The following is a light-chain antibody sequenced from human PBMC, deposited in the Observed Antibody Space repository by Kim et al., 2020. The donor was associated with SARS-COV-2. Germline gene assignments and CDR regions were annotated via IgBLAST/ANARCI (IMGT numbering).Light chain of an antibody. CDR3: TSYTASSTFV. CDR2: DVS. CDR1: SNTIGSYNY. Sequence: QSVLTQPASVSGSPGQSITISCTGTSNTIGSYNYVSWYQQHPGKAPKLVIHDVSDRPSGISDRFSGSKSGNTAYLTISGLRAEDEADYYCTSYTASSTFVFGTGTKVTVL. J-gene: IGLJ1*01. V-gene: IGLV2-14*03.